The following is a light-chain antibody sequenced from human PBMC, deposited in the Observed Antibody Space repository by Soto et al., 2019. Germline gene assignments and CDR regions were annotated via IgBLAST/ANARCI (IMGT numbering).Light chain of an antibody. CDR1: SGHNNNA. CDR2: LHSDGSH. J-gene: IGLJ3*02. CDR3: QTWGADFWV. Sequence: QPVLTQSPSASASLGASVRLTCTLSSGHNNNAITWHQQQPGKGPRYLMKLHSDGSHTKGDGIPDRFSGSSSGAERYLTISSLQSEDEADYYCQTWGADFWVFGGGTQLTVL. V-gene: IGLV4-69*01.